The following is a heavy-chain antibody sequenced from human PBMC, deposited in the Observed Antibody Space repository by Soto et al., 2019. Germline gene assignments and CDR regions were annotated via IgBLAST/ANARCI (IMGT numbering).Heavy chain of an antibody. Sequence: GGSLRLSCAASGFTFSSYSMNWVRQAPGKGLEWVSSISSSSSYMYYADSVKGRFTISRDNAKNSLYLQMNSLRAEDTAVYCCARYYDILTTDAFDIWGPGTMVTVSS. D-gene: IGHD3-9*01. V-gene: IGHV3-21*01. CDR1: GFTFSSYS. CDR3: ARYYDILTTDAFDI. CDR2: ISSSSSYM. J-gene: IGHJ3*02.